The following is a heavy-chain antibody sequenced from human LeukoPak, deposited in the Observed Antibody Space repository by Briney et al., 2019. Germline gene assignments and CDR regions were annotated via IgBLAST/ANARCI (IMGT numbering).Heavy chain of an antibody. D-gene: IGHD3-16*02. CDR2: IYPGDSHT. V-gene: IGHV5-51*01. CDR3: ARHASGDLSTPFDY. Sequence: GESLKISCKVSGYSFTNNWIGWVRQMPGKGLEWMGIIYPGDSHTRYSPSFQGQVTISADKSISTAYLQWSSLKASDTAIYYCARHASGDLSTPFDYWGQGTLVTVSA. J-gene: IGHJ4*02. CDR1: GYSFTNNW.